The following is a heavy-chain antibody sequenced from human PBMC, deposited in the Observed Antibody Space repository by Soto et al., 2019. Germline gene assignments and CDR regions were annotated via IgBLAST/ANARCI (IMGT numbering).Heavy chain of an antibody. CDR2: VIPVFGTT. CDR3: ASQYCTSPHCYPPRPSHDFWDFEI. V-gene: IGHV1-69*01. CDR1: GGTLSSYA. D-gene: IGHD2-8*01. J-gene: IGHJ2*01. Sequence: QVQLVQSGAEVKKTGSSVTVSCKASGGTLSSYAIAWVRHAPGQGLEWMGGVIPVFGTTNYAQTVQGRLTSVADESAGTTYLRLTSLTSAVTAVYYCASQYCTSPHCYPPRPSHDFWDFEIWGRGSVVIVSS.